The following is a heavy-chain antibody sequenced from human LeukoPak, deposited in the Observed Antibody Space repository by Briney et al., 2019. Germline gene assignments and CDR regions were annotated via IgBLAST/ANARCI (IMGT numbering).Heavy chain of an antibody. CDR1: GFTFSSYW. CDR3: ARDLTHSDFDY. D-gene: IGHD6-13*01. Sequence: PGGSLRLSCAASGFTFSSYWMSWVRQAPGKGLEWVANIKQDGSEKYYVDSVKGRFTISRGNAKNSLYLQMNSLRAEDTAVYYCARDLTHSDFDYWGQGTLVTVSS. V-gene: IGHV3-7*01. J-gene: IGHJ4*02. CDR2: IKQDGSEK.